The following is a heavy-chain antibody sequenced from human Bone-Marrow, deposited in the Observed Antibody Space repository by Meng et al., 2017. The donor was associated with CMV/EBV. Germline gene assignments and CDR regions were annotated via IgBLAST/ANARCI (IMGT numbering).Heavy chain of an antibody. CDR2: IKQDGSEK. D-gene: IGHD6-6*01. CDR3: ARDWRIAAPREGFNYYGMDV. V-gene: IGHV3-7*01. J-gene: IGHJ6*02. CDR1: GFTFSSYW. Sequence: GGSLRLSCAASGFTFSSYWMSWVRQAPGKGLEWVANIKQDGSEKYYVDSVKGRFTISRDNAKNSLYLQMNSLRAEDTAVYYCARDWRIAAPREGFNYYGMDVWGQGITVTVSS.